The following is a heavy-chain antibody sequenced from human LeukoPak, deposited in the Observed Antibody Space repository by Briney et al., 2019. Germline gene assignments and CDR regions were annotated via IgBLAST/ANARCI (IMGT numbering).Heavy chain of an antibody. D-gene: IGHD1-1*01. CDR2: INPYNGIT. CDR3: ARDNSLNDFDY. Sequence: ASVKVSCKASGYTFTDHFMHWMRRAPGQGLEWVGEINPYNGITKYAWRFQGRVSITRDTSISTAFMEVSRLTSDDTAVYYCARDNSLNDFDYWGQGTPVTVAS. J-gene: IGHJ4*02. V-gene: IGHV1-2*02. CDR1: GYTFTDHF.